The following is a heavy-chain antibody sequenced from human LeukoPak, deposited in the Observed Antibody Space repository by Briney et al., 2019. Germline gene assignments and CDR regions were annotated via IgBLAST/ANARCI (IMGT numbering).Heavy chain of an antibody. Sequence: ASVTVSYTASGYTFTDYYMHGVRQAPGQGREGVGRINPSGGSTSYAQKFQARVTMTRDTSTSTVYMELSSLRSEDTAVYYCATTLYYDSSGYYYDGAYFDYWGQGTLVTVSS. V-gene: IGHV1-46*01. CDR1: GYTFTDYY. D-gene: IGHD3-22*01. J-gene: IGHJ4*02. CDR2: INPSGGST. CDR3: ATTLYYDSSGYYYDGAYFDY.